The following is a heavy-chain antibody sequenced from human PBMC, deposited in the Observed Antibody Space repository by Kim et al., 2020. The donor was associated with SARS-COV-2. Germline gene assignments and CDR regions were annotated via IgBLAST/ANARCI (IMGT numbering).Heavy chain of an antibody. CDR2: TYYRSKWYN. D-gene: IGHD3-3*01. V-gene: IGHV6-1*01. Sequence: SQTLSLTCAISGDSVSSNSAAWNWIRQSPSRGLEWLGRTYYRSKWYNDYAVSVKSRITINPDTSKNQFSLQLNSVTPEDTAVYYCARVRERVVTGYYYGMDVWGQGTTVTVSS. J-gene: IGHJ6*02. CDR3: ARVRERVVTGYYYGMDV. CDR1: GDSVSSNSAA.